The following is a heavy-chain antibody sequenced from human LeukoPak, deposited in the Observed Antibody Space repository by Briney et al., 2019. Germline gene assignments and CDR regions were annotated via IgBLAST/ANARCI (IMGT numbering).Heavy chain of an antibody. CDR2: ISYDGSNK. CDR3: AKPHLTGYYNPPFDY. CDR1: GFTFSSYG. D-gene: IGHD3-9*01. J-gene: IGHJ4*02. Sequence: GRSLRLSCAASGFTFSSYGMHWVRQAPGKGLEWVAVISYDGSNKYYADSVKGRFTISRDNSKNTLYLQMNSLRAEDTAVYYCAKPHLTGYYNPPFDYWGQGTLVTVSS. V-gene: IGHV3-30*18.